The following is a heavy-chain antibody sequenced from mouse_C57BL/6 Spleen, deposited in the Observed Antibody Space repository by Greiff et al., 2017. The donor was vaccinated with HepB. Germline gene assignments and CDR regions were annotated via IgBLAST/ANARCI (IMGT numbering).Heavy chain of an antibody. V-gene: IGHV1-59*01. CDR1: GYTFTSYW. D-gene: IGHD2-3*01. CDR3: ARRGGGYYEAWFAY. Sequence: QVQLKQPGAELVRPGPSVKLSCKASGYTFTSYWMHWVKQRPGQGLEWIGVIDPSDSYTNYNQKFKGKATLTVDTSSSTAYMQLSSLTSEDSAVYYCARRGGGYYEAWFAYWGQGTLVTVSA. J-gene: IGHJ3*01. CDR2: IDPSDSYT.